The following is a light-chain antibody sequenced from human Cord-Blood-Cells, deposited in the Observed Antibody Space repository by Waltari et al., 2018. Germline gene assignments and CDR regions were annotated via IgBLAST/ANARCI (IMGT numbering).Light chain of an antibody. Sequence: QSALTQPPSASGSPGQSVTISCTGTSSDVGGYNYVSWYQQHPGKAPNLLIYEVSKRPAGVPDRFSGSKSGNPASLTVSGLQAEDEADYYCSSYAVSNKVFGGGTKLTVI. V-gene: IGLV2-8*01. CDR3: SSYAVSNKV. CDR2: EVS. J-gene: IGLJ3*02. CDR1: SSDVGGYNY.